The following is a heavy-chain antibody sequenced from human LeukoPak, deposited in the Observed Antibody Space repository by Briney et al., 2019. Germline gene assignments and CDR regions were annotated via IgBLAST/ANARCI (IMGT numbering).Heavy chain of an antibody. Sequence: ASVTVSCKASGGTFSNYAISWVRQAPGQGLEWMGAIIPIFGTANYAQKFQGRVTITADESKSTAYMELSSLRSEDRAVYYCARILSSSWYEYFHHWGQGTLVTVSS. D-gene: IGHD6-19*01. CDR1: GGTFSNYA. CDR2: IIPIFGTA. V-gene: IGHV1-69*13. CDR3: ARILSSSWYEYFHH. J-gene: IGHJ1*01.